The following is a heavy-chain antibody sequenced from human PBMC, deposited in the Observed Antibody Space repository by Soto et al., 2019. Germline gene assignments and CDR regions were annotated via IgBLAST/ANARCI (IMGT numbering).Heavy chain of an antibody. J-gene: IGHJ6*03. D-gene: IGHD5-12*01. CDR3: ARGLERLRFSQLAPGPRHYYYYMDV. CDR2: INHSGST. V-gene: IGHV4-34*01. Sequence: SETLSLTCAVYGGSFSGYYWSWIRQPPGKGLEWIGEINHSGSTNYNPSLKSRVTISVDTSKNQFSLKLSSVTAADTAVYYCARGLERLRFSQLAPGPRHYYYYMDVWGKGTTVTVSS. CDR1: GGSFSGYY.